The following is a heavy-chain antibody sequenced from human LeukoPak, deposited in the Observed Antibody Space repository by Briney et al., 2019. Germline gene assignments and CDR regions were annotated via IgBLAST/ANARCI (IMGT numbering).Heavy chain of an antibody. CDR3: ARVVVGQTYYYYYYGMDV. D-gene: IGHD2-15*01. V-gene: IGHV4-4*07. Sequence: PSETLSLTSTVSGGSISSYYWSWIRQPAGTGLEWIGRIYTSGSTNYNPSLKSRVTMSVDTSKNQFSLKLSSVTAADTAVYYCARVVVGQTYYYYYYGMDVWGQGTTVTVSS. J-gene: IGHJ6*02. CDR2: IYTSGST. CDR1: GGSISSYY.